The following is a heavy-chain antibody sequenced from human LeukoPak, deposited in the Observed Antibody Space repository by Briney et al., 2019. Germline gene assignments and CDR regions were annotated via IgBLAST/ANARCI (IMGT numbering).Heavy chain of an antibody. CDR2: ISSSSSHI. J-gene: IGHJ6*02. CDR3: AREKSFPYADV. V-gene: IGHV3-21*01. D-gene: IGHD2/OR15-2a*01. CDR1: GFTFSSYS. Sequence: PGGSLRLSCAASGFTFSSYSMNWVRQAPGKGLEWVSSISSSSSHIYYADSVKGRFTISRDNAKNSLYLQMNSLRAEDTAVYYCAREKSFPYADVWGQGTTVTVSS.